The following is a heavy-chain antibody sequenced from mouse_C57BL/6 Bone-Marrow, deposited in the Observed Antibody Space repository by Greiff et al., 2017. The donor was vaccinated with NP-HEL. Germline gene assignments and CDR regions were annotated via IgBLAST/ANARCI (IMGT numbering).Heavy chain of an antibody. CDR2: ISSGGDYI. CDR3: TRPVFYYGSSPWYFVV. D-gene: IGHD1-1*01. V-gene: IGHV5-9-1*02. Sequence: EVQLVESGEGLVKPGGSLKLSCAASGFTFSSYAMSWVRQTPEKRLEWVAYISSGGDYIYYADTVKGRFTISRDNARNTLYLQMSSLKSEDTAMYYWTRPVFYYGSSPWYFVVWGTGTTVTVSS. J-gene: IGHJ1*03. CDR1: GFTFSSYA.